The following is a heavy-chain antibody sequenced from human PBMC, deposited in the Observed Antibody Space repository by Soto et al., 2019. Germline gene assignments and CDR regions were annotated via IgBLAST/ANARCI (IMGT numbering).Heavy chain of an antibody. J-gene: IGHJ4*02. CDR1: GGSISSGGPY. CDR2: IYYSGST. D-gene: IGHD2-15*01. CDR3: ARRRSGGDRIFDY. V-gene: IGHV4-31*03. Sequence: QVQLQESGPGLVKPSETLSLTCTVSGGSISSGGPYWSWIRQHPGKGLGWIGYIYYSGSTYYNPSLESRITISIDTSKNQFSLKVSSVTAADTAVYYCARRRSGGDRIFDYWGQGTLVTVSS.